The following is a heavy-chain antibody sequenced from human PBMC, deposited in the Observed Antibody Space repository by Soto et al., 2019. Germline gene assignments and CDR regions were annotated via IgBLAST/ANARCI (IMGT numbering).Heavy chain of an antibody. CDR1: GGSVSSGSYY. Sequence: QVQLQESGPGLVKPSETLSLTCTVSGGSVSSGSYYWSWIRQPPGKGLEWIGYFYYSGDTNYNPSLTRRVTMSIDTSKNQFTVILHSVTAADTAVYYCARGHQGCYFDSWGQGRLVTVSS. CDR2: FYYSGDT. J-gene: IGHJ4*02. CDR3: ARGHQGCYFDS. V-gene: IGHV4-61*01. D-gene: IGHD6-19*01.